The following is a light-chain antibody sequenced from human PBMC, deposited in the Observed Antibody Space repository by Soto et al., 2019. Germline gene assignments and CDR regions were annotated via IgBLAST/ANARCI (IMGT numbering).Light chain of an antibody. CDR1: QSVSSY. CDR2: DAS. Sequence: EIVLTQSPATLSLSAGERATLSCRASQSVSSYLAWYQQKPGQAPRLLIYDASNRATGIPARFSGSGSGTDFTLTISSLEPEDFAVYYCQQRSNWPLFTFGPGTKVDIK. J-gene: IGKJ3*01. CDR3: QQRSNWPLFT. V-gene: IGKV3-11*01.